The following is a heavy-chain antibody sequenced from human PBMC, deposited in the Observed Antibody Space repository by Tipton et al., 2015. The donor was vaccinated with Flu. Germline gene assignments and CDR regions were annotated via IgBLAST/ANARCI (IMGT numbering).Heavy chain of an antibody. V-gene: IGHV4-4*07. CDR3: ARDWPIEQQLDLWFAP. CDR1: GGSISSYY. Sequence: TLSLTCTVSGGSISSYYWSWIRQPAGKGLEWTGRIYTSGSTNYNPSLKSRVTMSVDTSKNQFSLKLSSVTAADTAVYYCARDWPIEQQLDLWFAPWGQGTLVTVSS. D-gene: IGHD6-13*01. CDR2: IYTSGST. J-gene: IGHJ5*02.